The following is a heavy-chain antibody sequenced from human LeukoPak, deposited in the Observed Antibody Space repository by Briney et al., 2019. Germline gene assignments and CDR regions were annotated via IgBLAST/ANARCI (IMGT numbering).Heavy chain of an antibody. J-gene: IGHJ4*02. Sequence: GGSLRLSCAASGFTFSSYSMNWVRQAPGKGLEWVSSISSSGGSTYYADSVKGRFTISRDNSKNTLYLQMNSLRAEDTAVYYCAKRISGYYFDYWGQGTLVTVSS. CDR1: GFTFSSYS. CDR2: ISSSGGST. CDR3: AKRISGYYFDY. D-gene: IGHD3-22*01. V-gene: IGHV3-23*01.